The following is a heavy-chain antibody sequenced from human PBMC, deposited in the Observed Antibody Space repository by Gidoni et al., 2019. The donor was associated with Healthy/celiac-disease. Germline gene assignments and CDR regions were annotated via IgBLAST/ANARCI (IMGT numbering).Heavy chain of an antibody. D-gene: IGHD3-16*01. Sequence: QVQLQQWGAGLLKPSETLSLTCAVYGGSFSSYYWSWIRQPPGKGLEWIGEINHSGSTNYNPSLKRRVTISVDTSKNQFSLKLSSVTAADKAVYYCARGKGGLRWFDPWGQGTLVTVSS. CDR2: INHSGST. V-gene: IGHV4-34*01. CDR1: GGSFSSYY. J-gene: IGHJ5*02. CDR3: ARGKGGLRWFDP.